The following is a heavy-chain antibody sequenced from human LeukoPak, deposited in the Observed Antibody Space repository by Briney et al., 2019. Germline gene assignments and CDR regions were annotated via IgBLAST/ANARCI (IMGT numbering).Heavy chain of an antibody. CDR1: GFTFSSYG. V-gene: IGHV3-30*18. CDR2: ISYDGRNK. D-gene: IGHD3-9*01. Sequence: GGSLRLSCAASGFTFSSYGMHWVRQAPGKGLEWVAVISYDGRNKYYADSVKGRFTISKDNSKNTLYLQMDTLRAEDSAVYYCAKVYFDILTGYYRGPNFDYWGQGTLVTVSS. CDR3: AKVYFDILTGYYRGPNFDY. J-gene: IGHJ4*02.